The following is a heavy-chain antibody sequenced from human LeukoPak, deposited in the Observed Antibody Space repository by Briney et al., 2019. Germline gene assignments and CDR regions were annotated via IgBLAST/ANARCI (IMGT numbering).Heavy chain of an antibody. CDR3: ARTTAMVQRDYFDY. D-gene: IGHD5-18*01. CDR1: RGTFSSYA. J-gene: IGHJ4*02. Sequence: SVKVSCKASRGTFSSYAISWVRQAPGQGLEWMGGIIPIFGTANYAQKFQGRVTITADESTSTAYMELSSLRSEDTAVYYCARTTAMVQRDYFDYWGQGTLVTVSS. CDR2: IIPIFGTA. V-gene: IGHV1-69*13.